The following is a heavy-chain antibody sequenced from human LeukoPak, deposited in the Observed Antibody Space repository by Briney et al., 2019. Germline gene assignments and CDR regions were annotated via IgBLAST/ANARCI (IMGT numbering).Heavy chain of an antibody. J-gene: IGHJ3*02. CDR2: INHSGST. V-gene: IGHV4-34*01. D-gene: IGHD3-22*01. CDR1: GGSFSGYY. Sequence: PSETLSLTCAVYGGSFSGYYWSWIRQPPGKRLEWIGEINHSGSTNYNPSLKSRVTISVDTSKNQFSLKLSSVTAADTAVYYCARRLRRRDSSGYYYVYAFDIWGQGTMVTVSS. CDR3: ARRLRRRDSSGYYYVYAFDI.